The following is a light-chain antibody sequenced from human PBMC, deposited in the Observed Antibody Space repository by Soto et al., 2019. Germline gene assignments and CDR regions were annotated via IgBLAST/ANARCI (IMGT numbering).Light chain of an antibody. CDR2: GNS. V-gene: IGLV1-40*01. Sequence: VLTQPPSLSGAPGQRVTISCTGSSSNIGAGYDVHWYQQLPGTAPKLLIYGNSNRPSGVPDRFSGSKSGTSASLAITGLQAEDEADYYCQSYDSSLSGSYVFGTGTKVTVL. CDR1: SSNIGAGYD. CDR3: QSYDSSLSGSYV. J-gene: IGLJ1*01.